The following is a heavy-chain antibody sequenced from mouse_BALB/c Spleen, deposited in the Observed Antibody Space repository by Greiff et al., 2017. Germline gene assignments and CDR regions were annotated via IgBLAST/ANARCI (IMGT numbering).Heavy chain of an antibody. CDR2: ISSGGGST. CDR3: AKPRGYDYDGFAY. CDR1: GFAFSSYD. V-gene: IGHV5-12-1*01. Sequence: EVKVVESGGGLVKPGGSLKLSCAASGFAFSSYDMSWVRQTPEKRLEWVAYISSGGGSTYYPDTVKGRFTISRDNAKNTLYLQMSSLKSEDTAMYYCAKPRGYDYDGFAYWGQGTLVTVSA. D-gene: IGHD2-4*01. J-gene: IGHJ3*01.